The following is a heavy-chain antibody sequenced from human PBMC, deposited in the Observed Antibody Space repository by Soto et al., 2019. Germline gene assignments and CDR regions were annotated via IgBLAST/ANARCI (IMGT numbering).Heavy chain of an antibody. Sequence: SLRLSWASSLFTFSGSAMHLVRQTSVKGLEWVGRIRSKANSYATAYAASVKGRFTISRDDSKNTAYLQMNSLKTEDTAVYYCTRHAGHGDSVNYEYWGQGTLVTVSS. V-gene: IGHV3-73*01. CDR3: TRHAGHGDSVNYEY. J-gene: IGHJ4*02. CDR2: IRSKANSYAT. D-gene: IGHD4-17*01. CDR1: LFTFSGSA.